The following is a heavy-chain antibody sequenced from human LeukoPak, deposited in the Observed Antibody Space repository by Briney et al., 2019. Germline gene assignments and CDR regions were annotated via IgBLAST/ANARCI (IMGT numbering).Heavy chain of an antibody. V-gene: IGHV4-4*07. D-gene: IGHD2-2*03. CDR2: IYTSGST. Sequence: SETLSLTCTVSGGSISSYYWSWIRQPAWKGLEWIGRIYTSGSTNYNPSLKSRVTMSVDTSKNQFSLKLSSVTAADTAVYYCAREKGFGYCSSTSCYLEGFDYWGQGTLVTVSS. CDR3: AREKGFGYCSSTSCYLEGFDY. CDR1: GGSISSYY. J-gene: IGHJ4*02.